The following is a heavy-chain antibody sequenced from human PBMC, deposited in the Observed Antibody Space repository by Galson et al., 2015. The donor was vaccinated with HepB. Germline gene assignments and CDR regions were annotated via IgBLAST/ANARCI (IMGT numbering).Heavy chain of an antibody. CDR1: GFTFSSYW. CDR2: INSDGSST. V-gene: IGHV3-74*01. Sequence: LRLSCAASGFTFSSYWMHWVRQAPGKGLVWVSRINSDGSSTSYADSVKGRFTISRDNAKNTLYLQMNSLRAEDTAVYYCARVSVPWFGLDPWGQGTLVTVSS. CDR3: ARVSVPWFGLDP. J-gene: IGHJ5*02. D-gene: IGHD3-10*01.